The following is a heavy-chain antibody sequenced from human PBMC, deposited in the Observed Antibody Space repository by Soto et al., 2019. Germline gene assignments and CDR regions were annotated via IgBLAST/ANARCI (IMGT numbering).Heavy chain of an antibody. V-gene: IGHV3-33*01. CDR3: ARDPVVVTAHSALEY. D-gene: IGHD2-21*02. CDR1: GFTFSSYG. J-gene: IGHJ4*02. Sequence: GGSLRLSCAASGFTFSSYGMHWVRPAPGKGLEWVAVIWYDGSNKYYADSVKGRFTISRDNSKNTLYLQMNSLRAEDTAVYYCARDPVVVTAHSALEYWGQGTLVTVSS. CDR2: IWYDGSNK.